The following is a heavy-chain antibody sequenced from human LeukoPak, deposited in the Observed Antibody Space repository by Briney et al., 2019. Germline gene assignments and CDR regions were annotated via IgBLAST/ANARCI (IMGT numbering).Heavy chain of an antibody. CDR2: IYYSGST. Sequence: SETLSLTCTVSGGSISSYYWSWIRQPPGKGLEWIGYIYYSGSTNYNPSLKSRVTISVDTSKNQFSLRLSSVTAADTAVYYCARHGYRSGWYLYYWGQGTLVTVSS. CDR3: ARHGYRSGWYLYY. V-gene: IGHV4-59*08. J-gene: IGHJ4*02. D-gene: IGHD6-19*01. CDR1: GGSISSYY.